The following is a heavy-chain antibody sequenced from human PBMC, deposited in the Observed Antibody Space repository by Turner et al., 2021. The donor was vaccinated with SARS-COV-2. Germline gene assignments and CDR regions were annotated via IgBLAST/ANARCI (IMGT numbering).Heavy chain of an antibody. D-gene: IGHD1-1*01. CDR2: ISSSSSYI. Sequence: EEQLVESGGGLVKPGGSLRLSCSASEFTFGSYIMNWVRHAPGKGLEWVSAISSSSSYIYYADSVKCRFTISRDNAKDSLYLQMNSLRAEDTAVYYCARGSPGEDFYYYGMGVCGQGTTVTVSS. CDR1: EFTFGSYI. J-gene: IGHJ6*02. CDR3: ARGSPGEDFYYYGMGV. V-gene: IGHV3-21*01.